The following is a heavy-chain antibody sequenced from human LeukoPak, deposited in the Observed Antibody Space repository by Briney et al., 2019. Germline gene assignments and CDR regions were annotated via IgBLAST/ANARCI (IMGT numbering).Heavy chain of an antibody. CDR1: GFTFSSYG. V-gene: IGHV3-30*03. Sequence: GGSLRLSCAASGFTFSSYGMHWVRQAPGKGLEWVAVISYDGSNKYYADSVKGRFTISRDNAKNSLYLQMNSLRAEDTAVYYCARERESSGSGYFDYWGQGTLVTVSS. CDR2: ISYDGSNK. CDR3: ARERESSGSGYFDY. J-gene: IGHJ4*02. D-gene: IGHD3-22*01.